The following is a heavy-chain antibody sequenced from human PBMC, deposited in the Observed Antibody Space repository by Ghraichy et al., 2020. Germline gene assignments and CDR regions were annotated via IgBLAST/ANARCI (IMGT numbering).Heavy chain of an antibody. D-gene: IGHD1-26*01. CDR1: GFTFSNAW. CDR3: TTEWEAGDAFDI. Sequence: GGSLRLSCAASGFTFSNAWMSWVRQAPGKGLEWVGRIKSKTDGGTTDYAAPVKGRFTISRDDSKNTLYLQMNSLKTEDTAVYYCTTEWEAGDAFDIWGQGTMVTVSS. V-gene: IGHV3-15*01. CDR2: IKSKTDGGTT. J-gene: IGHJ3*02.